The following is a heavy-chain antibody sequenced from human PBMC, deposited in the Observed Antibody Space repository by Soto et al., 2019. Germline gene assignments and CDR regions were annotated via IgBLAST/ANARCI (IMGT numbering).Heavy chain of an antibody. Sequence: GASVKVSCKASGYTFTSYAMHWVRQAPGQRLEWMGWINAGNGNTRYSQKFQGRVTITRDTSASTAYMELSSLRSEDTAVYYCARGLGLYYFDYWGQGTLVTVSS. CDR3: ARGLGLYYFDY. J-gene: IGHJ4*02. CDR2: INAGNGNT. D-gene: IGHD1-26*01. V-gene: IGHV1-3*01. CDR1: GYTFTSYA.